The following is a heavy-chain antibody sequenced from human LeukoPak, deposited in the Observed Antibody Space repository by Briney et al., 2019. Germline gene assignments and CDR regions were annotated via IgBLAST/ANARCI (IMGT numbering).Heavy chain of an antibody. CDR2: TYYRSKWYS. Sequence: SQTLSLTCAISGDSVSSNSAAWNWIRQSPSRGLEWLGRTYYRSKWYSDYAVSVKSRITINPDTSKNQFSLQLNSVTPEDTAVYYCARAGGYSGYDKDYYYYYGMDVWGQGTTVTVSS. CDR1: GDSVSSNSAA. D-gene: IGHD5-12*01. CDR3: ARAGGYSGYDKDYYYYYGMDV. V-gene: IGHV6-1*01. J-gene: IGHJ6*02.